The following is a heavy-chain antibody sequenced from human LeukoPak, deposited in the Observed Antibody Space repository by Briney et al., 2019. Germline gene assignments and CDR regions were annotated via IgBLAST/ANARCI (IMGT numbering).Heavy chain of an antibody. V-gene: IGHV3-48*01. D-gene: IGHD3-10*01. CDR2: ISSASNTI. CDR1: GITFTSYA. CDR3: ARDGWFGDYNWFDP. Sequence: GGSLRLSCAAPGITFTSYAMSWVRQTPGKGLEWVSYISSASNTIYYADSVKGRFTISRDNAKNSLYLQMNSLRAEDTAMYYCARDGWFGDYNWFDPWGQGTQVTVSS. J-gene: IGHJ5*02.